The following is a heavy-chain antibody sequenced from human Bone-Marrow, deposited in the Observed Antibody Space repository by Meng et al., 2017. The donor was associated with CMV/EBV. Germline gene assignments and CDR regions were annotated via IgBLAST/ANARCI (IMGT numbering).Heavy chain of an antibody. CDR3: ATAGGYSNNIFGVAP. CDR2: IDTRSTSI. D-gene: IGHD4-11*01. J-gene: IGHJ5*02. V-gene: IGHV3-21*01. Sequence: GESLKISCVASGFSFMSYSMIWVRQAPGKGLECVSSIDTRSTSIEYEDSVKGRFTISRDNARNSLYLEMNRLRVEDTDVYYCATAGGYSNNIFGVAPWGQGTLVTVSS. CDR1: GFSFMSYS.